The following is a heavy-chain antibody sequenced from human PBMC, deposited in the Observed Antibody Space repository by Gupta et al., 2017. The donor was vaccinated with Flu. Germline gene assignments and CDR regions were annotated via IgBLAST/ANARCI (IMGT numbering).Heavy chain of an antibody. CDR2: RYYGDFV. J-gene: IGHJ3*02. V-gene: IGHV4-59*01. D-gene: IGHD4-17*01. Sequence: QVQLQESGPGLVKPSETLSLTCIVSGASMRNYFWSWIRQSPGKGLQWIGYRYYGDFVKYNPSLKSRVMLSLDMSRGQVSLRLMSVTAADTAVYYCAGTQDDYGDYGLRSPFQIWGQGTVVTVSS. CDR1: GASMRNYF. CDR3: AGTQDDYGDYGLRSPFQI.